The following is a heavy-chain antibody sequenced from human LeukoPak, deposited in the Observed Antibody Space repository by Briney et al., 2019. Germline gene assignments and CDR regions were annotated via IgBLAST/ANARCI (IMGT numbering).Heavy chain of an antibody. J-gene: IGHJ4*02. CDR2: IYYSGST. CDR3: ARTLMVRNFDY. Sequence: SETLSLTCTVSGGSISSSSYYWGWIRQPPGKGLEWIGSIYYSGSTYYNPSLKSRVTISVDTSKNQFSLKLSSVTAADTAVYYCARTLMVRNFDYWGQGTLVTVSS. V-gene: IGHV4-39*01. CDR1: GGSISSSSYY. D-gene: IGHD2-8*01.